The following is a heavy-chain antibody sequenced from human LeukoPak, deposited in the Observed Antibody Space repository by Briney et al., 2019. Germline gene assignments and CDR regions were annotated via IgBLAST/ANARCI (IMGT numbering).Heavy chain of an antibody. Sequence: SGTLSLTCAVSGGSISSSNWWSWVRQPPGKGLEWIGEIYHSGSTYYNPSLKSRVTISVDTSKNQFSLKLSSVTAADTAVYYCAREDVDYYDRIYYFDYWGQGTLVTVSS. CDR1: GGSISSSNW. J-gene: IGHJ4*02. V-gene: IGHV4-4*02. D-gene: IGHD3-22*01. CDR2: IYHSGST. CDR3: AREDVDYYDRIYYFDY.